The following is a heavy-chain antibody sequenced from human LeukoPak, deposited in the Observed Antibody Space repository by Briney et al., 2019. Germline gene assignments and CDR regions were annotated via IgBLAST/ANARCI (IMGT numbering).Heavy chain of an antibody. CDR1: GFTFSDYS. CDR3: ARGHYGLDV. V-gene: IGHV3-11*01. CDR2: ISSSGSDI. J-gene: IGHJ6*02. Sequence: PGGSLRLSCAASGFTFSDYSLSWIRQAPGEGLAWVSYISSSGSDIFYADSVKGRFTISRDNAKNSLYLQMNSLRAEDTAIYYCARGHYGLDVWGQGTTVTVSS.